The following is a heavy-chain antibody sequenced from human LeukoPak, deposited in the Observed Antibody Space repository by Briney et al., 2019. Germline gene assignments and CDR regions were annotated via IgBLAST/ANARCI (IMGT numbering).Heavy chain of an antibody. CDR1: GGSFSGYY. J-gene: IGHJ6*02. D-gene: IGHD3-10*01. CDR3: ARASGFYYYYGMDV. Sequence: SETLSLTCAVYGGSFSGYYWSWIRQPPGKGLELIGEINHSGSTNYNPSLKSRVTISVDTSKNQFSLKLSSVTAADTAVYYCARASGFYYYYGMDVWGQGTTVTVSS. V-gene: IGHV4-34*01. CDR2: INHSGST.